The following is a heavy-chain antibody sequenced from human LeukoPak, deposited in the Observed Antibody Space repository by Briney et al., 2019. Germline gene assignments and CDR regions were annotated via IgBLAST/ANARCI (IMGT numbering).Heavy chain of an antibody. CDR3: ARRITIFGVVIPHNWFDP. CDR1: GGSISSSSYY. J-gene: IGHJ5*02. Sequence: SETLSLTCTVSGGSISSSSYYWGWIRQPPGKGLEWIGSIYYSGSTYYNPSLKSRVTISVDTSKNQFSLKLSSVTAADTAVYYCARRITIFGVVIPHNWFDPWGQGTLVTVSS. V-gene: IGHV4-39*01. CDR2: IYYSGST. D-gene: IGHD3-3*01.